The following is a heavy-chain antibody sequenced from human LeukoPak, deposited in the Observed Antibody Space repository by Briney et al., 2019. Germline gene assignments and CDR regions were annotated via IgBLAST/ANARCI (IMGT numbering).Heavy chain of an antibody. CDR1: GFTVSSNY. D-gene: IGHD1-1*01. J-gene: IGHJ4*02. CDR3: AKDLSEKYTFDY. CDR2: IYSGGST. Sequence: PGGSLRLSCAASGFTVSSNYMSWVRQAPGKGLEWVSVIYSGGSTYYADSVKGRFTISRDNSQNTLYLQMNSLRVEDTAVYYCAKDLSEKYTFDYWGQGTLVTVSS. V-gene: IGHV3-53*05.